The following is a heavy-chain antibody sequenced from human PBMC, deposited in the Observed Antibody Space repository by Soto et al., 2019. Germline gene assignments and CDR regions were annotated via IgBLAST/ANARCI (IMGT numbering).Heavy chain of an antibody. CDR3: VRDSPIGSTYSGYDGIDY. D-gene: IGHD5-12*01. J-gene: IGHJ4*02. Sequence: SVKVSCKASGYTFTSYGISWVRQAPGQGLEWMGRIIPLLDIANYAQKFQGRVTITADKSTSTAYMELNSLRSEDTAVYYCVRDSPIGSTYSGYDGIDYWGQGTLVTVSS. CDR2: IIPLLDIA. CDR1: GYTFTSYG. V-gene: IGHV1-69*04.